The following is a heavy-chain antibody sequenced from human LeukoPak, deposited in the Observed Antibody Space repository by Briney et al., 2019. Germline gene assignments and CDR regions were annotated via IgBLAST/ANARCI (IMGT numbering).Heavy chain of an antibody. CDR3: ARVPTYYYDSSGYYFGPEIDY. CDR2: IYYSGST. V-gene: IGHV4-61*01. CDR1: GGSVSSVSYY. D-gene: IGHD3-22*01. J-gene: IGHJ4*02. Sequence: PSDTLSLTCTVSGGSVSSVSYYWSWIRRPPGKGLEWIGYIYYSGSTNYNPSLKSRVTISVDTSKNQFSLKLSSVTAADTAVYYCARVPTYYYDSSGYYFGPEIDYWGQGTLVTVSS.